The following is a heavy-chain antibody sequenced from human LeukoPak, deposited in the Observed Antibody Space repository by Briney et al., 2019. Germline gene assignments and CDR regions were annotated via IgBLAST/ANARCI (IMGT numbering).Heavy chain of an antibody. V-gene: IGHV3-23*01. CDR2: ISGSGGST. CDR1: GFTLSSYA. Sequence: PGGSLRLSCAASGFTLSSYAMSWVRQAPGKGLEWVSAISGSGGSTYYADSVKGRFTISRDNSKNTLYLQMNSLRAEDTAVYYCAKEGNDFWSGYYFEGPTHFDYWGQGTLVTVSS. J-gene: IGHJ4*02. CDR3: AKEGNDFWSGYYFEGPTHFDY. D-gene: IGHD3-3*01.